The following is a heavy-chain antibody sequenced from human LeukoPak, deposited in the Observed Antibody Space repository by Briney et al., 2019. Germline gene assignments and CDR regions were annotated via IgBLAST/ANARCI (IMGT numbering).Heavy chain of an antibody. CDR1: GFIFSNYG. V-gene: IGHV3-30*02. D-gene: IGHD3-3*01. CDR3: AKSLTRVEG. Sequence: GGPLRLSCAASGFIFSNYGMHWVRQAPGKRLEWVAFIRSDGNNKYYADSVKGRFTISRGNSKNTLYLQMNSLRAEDTALYYCAKSLTRVEGWGQGTLVTVSS. J-gene: IGHJ4*02. CDR2: IRSDGNNK.